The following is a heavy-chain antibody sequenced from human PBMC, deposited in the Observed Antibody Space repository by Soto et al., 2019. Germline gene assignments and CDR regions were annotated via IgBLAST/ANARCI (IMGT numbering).Heavy chain of an antibody. CDR3: ARGIAARPKYYFDY. V-gene: IGHV6-1*01. Sequence: SQTLSLTGASSGDSVSSNSAAWNWIRPSPSRGLEWLGRTYYRSKWYNDYAVSVKSRITINPDTSKNQFSLQLNSVTPEDTAVYYCARGIAARPKYYFDYWGQGTLVTVSS. J-gene: IGHJ4*02. CDR2: TYYRSKWYN. CDR1: GDSVSSNSAA. D-gene: IGHD6-6*01.